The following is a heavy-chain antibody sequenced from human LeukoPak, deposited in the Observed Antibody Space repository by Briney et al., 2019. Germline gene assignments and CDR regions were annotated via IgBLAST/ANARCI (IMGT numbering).Heavy chain of an antibody. Sequence: SQTLSLTCAISGDSFSSNNAAWNWIRQSPSRGLEWLGRTYYKSKWYNDYAVSVKSRITINPDTSKNQFSLQLNSVTPEDSAIYYCVRWKHDLAHFDYWGQGTLVTVSS. D-gene: IGHD1-1*01. CDR2: TYYKSKWYN. V-gene: IGHV6-1*01. J-gene: IGHJ4*02. CDR3: VRWKHDLAHFDY. CDR1: GDSFSSNNAA.